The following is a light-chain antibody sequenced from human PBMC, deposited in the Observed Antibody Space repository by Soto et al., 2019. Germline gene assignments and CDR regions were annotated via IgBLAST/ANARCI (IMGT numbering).Light chain of an antibody. CDR1: QSISGTY. CDR3: QHYGSSPST. CDR2: SAS. J-gene: IGKJ1*01. V-gene: IGKV3-20*01. Sequence: EIVLTQSPGTLSLSPGARATLSCRASQSISGTYLAWYQQKPGQSPRLLIYSASTRAPGFPDRFSGSGSGTDFTLTISRLEPEDFAVYYCQHYGSSPSTFGRGTKVDNK.